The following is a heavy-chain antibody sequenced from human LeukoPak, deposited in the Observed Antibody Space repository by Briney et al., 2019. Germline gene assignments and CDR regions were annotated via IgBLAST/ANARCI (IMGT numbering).Heavy chain of an antibody. CDR3: VSPRGFSYGYFDY. J-gene: IGHJ4*02. V-gene: IGHV4-39*01. CDR2: IYYSKNT. Sequence: NPSETLSLSCTVSGGSISSSSAYWGWIRQPPGKGLEWIGSIYYSKNTYYNPSLKSRVTISAGTSKNQFSLTLGSVSATDTAVYYCVSPRGFSYGYFDYWGQGTLVTVSS. CDR1: GGSISSSSAY. D-gene: IGHD5-18*01.